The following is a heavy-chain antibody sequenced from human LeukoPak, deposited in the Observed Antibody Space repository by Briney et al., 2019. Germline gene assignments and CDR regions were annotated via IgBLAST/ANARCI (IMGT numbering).Heavy chain of an antibody. V-gene: IGHV4-39*01. CDR2: IYYSGST. CDR3: ARRLLWFGELCWFDP. D-gene: IGHD3-10*01. CDR1: GGSISSSSYY. J-gene: IGHJ5*02. Sequence: SETLSLTCTVSGGSISSSSYYWGWIRQPPGKGLEWIGSIYYSGSTYYNPSLKSRVTISVDTSKNQFSLKLSSVTAADTAVYYCARRLLWFGELCWFDPWGQGTLVTVSS.